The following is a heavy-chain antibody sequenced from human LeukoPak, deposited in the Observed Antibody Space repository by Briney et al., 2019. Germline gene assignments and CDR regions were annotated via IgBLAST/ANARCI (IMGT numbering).Heavy chain of an antibody. CDR3: ARQRADRIFGVLMGFGLDY. Sequence: SETLSLTCTVSGGPFSSYHGSWIRQPPGKGLEWIGYIYYTGSANYNPSLKSRVTMSVDTSKHQFSLRLSSVTAADTAVYYCARQRADRIFGVLMGFGLDYWGRGTLVTVSS. CDR1: GGPFSSYH. D-gene: IGHD3-3*02. J-gene: IGHJ4*02. V-gene: IGHV4-59*01. CDR2: IYYTGSA.